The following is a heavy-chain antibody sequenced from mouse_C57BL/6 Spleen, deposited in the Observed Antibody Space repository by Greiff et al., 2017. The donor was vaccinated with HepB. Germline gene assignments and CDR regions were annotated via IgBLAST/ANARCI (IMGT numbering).Heavy chain of an antibody. Sequence: EVQLQQSGAELVRPGASVKLSCTASGFNIKDDYMHWVKQRPEQGLEWIGWIDPENGDTEYASKFQGKATITAHTSSNTAYLQLSSLTSEDTAVYYCPYSKSPYYYAMDYWGQGTSVTVSS. J-gene: IGHJ4*01. CDR3: PYSKSPYYYAMDY. V-gene: IGHV14-4*01. CDR2: IDPENGDT. D-gene: IGHD2-5*01. CDR1: GFNIKDDY.